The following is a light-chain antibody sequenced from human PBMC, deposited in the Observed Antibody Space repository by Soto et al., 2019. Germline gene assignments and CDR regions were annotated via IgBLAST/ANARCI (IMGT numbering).Light chain of an antibody. CDR2: GAS. Sequence: ERVLPECRGTLSLSAWERTTLXKRSIQSVSNNYLAWYQQKPGQAPRLLIYGASNRATGIPDRFSGSGSGTDFTLTITSLEPEDFAVYFCHQRYNWHRVTSAQATRLENK. J-gene: IGKJ5*01. CDR1: QSVSNNY. V-gene: IGKV3D-20*02. CDR3: HQRYNWHRVT.